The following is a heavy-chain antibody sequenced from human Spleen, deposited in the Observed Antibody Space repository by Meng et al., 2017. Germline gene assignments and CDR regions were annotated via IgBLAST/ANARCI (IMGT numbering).Heavy chain of an antibody. Sequence: GESLKISCAASGFTVSSNEMSWVRQAPGKGLEWVSSISGDSTYYADSGKGRFTLSRDNSKNTLHLQMNSLRAEDTAVYYCARTPGIAVAGVSGNYGKDVWGQGTTVTVSS. CDR3: ARTPGIAVAGVSGNYGKDV. D-gene: IGHD6-19*01. CDR1: GFTVSSNE. V-gene: IGHV3-38-3*01. CDR2: ISGDST. J-gene: IGHJ6*02.